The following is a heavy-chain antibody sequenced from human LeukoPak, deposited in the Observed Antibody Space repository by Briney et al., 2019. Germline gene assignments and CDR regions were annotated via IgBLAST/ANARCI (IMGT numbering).Heavy chain of an antibody. CDR2: IYYSGST. Sequence: SETLSLTCIVSGGSITTSSYYWGWIRQPPGKGLEWIGSIYYSGSTYYNPSLKSRVTISVDTSKNQFSLKLSSVTAADTAVYYCARHRGGAVAALTLDVWGKGTTVTVSS. CDR1: GGSITTSSYY. V-gene: IGHV4-39*01. CDR3: ARHRGGAVAALTLDV. J-gene: IGHJ6*04. D-gene: IGHD6-19*01.